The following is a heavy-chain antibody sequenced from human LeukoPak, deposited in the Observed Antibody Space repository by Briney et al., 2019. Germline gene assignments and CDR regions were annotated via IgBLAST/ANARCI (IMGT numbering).Heavy chain of an antibody. CDR3: ARTWEYGSGSVWFDP. D-gene: IGHD3-10*01. V-gene: IGHV2-70*04. CDR2: IDWDDDK. J-gene: IGHJ5*02. CDR1: GFSLSTSGMR. Sequence: PGPALVKPTQTLTLTCTFSGFSLSTSGMRVSWIRQPPGKALEWLARIDWDDDKFYSTSLKTRLTISKDTSKNQVVLTMTNMDPVDTATYYCARTWEYGSGSVWFDPWGQGTLVTVSS.